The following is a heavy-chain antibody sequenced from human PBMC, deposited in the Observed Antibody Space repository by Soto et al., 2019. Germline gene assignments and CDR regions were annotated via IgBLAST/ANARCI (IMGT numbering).Heavy chain of an antibody. CDR1: GYTFTSYA. Sequence: QVQLVQSGAEVKKPGASVKVSCKASGYTFTSYAMHWVRQAPGQRLEWMGWINAGNGNTKYSQKFQGRVTITRDTSASSAYMELSSLRSEDTAVYYCARGVGSGLSDFWGQGTLVTVSS. J-gene: IGHJ4*02. CDR3: ARGVGSGLSDF. CDR2: INAGNGNT. D-gene: IGHD1-26*01. V-gene: IGHV1-3*01.